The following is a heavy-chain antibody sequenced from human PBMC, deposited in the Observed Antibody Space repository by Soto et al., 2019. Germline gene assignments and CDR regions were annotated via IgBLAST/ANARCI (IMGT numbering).Heavy chain of an antibody. CDR1: GGSFREYY. J-gene: IGHJ6*02. V-gene: IGHV4-34*01. CDR2: INQSGTT. CDR3: AGDIITVIGGEIYYYFGMDV. Sequence: SETLSLTCAVNGGSFREYYWSWLRQPPGKGLGWIGEINQSGTTHYNPSLKRRINISIDTSKNQFSLNLTSVTAADTATYYCAGDIITVIGGEIYYYFGMDVWGQGTTVTVSS. D-gene: IGHD3-10*01.